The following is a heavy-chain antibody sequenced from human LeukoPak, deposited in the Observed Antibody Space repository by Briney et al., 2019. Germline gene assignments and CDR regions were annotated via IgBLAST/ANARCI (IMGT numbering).Heavy chain of an antibody. V-gene: IGHV4-39*01. CDR1: DESFSSYY. CDR3: ARHLTVSGYYYYMDV. CDR2: IYYSGST. J-gene: IGHJ6*03. D-gene: IGHD4-11*01. Sequence: SETLSLTCDVYDESFSSYYWGWIRQPPGKGLEWIGSIYYSGSTYYNPSLKSRVTISVDTSKNQFSLKLSSVTAADTAVYYCARHLTVSGYYYYMDVWGKGTTVTVSS.